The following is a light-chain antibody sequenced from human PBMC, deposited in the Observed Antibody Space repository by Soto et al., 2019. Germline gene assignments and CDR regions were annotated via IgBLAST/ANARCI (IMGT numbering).Light chain of an antibody. CDR2: GAS. CDR1: QSVPSNF. Sequence: EVVLTQSPGTLSLSPGERATLSCRASQSVPSNFLAWYQQKPGLAPRLLIYGASSRATGTPDRFSGSGSGTDFTLTISRLEPEDFAMYHCQQYGSSWTFGQGTKVELK. CDR3: QQYGSSWT. J-gene: IGKJ1*01. V-gene: IGKV3-20*01.